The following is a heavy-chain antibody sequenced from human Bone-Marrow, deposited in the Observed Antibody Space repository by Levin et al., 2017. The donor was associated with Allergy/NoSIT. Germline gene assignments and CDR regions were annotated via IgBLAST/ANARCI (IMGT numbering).Heavy chain of an antibody. CDR2: MSGRDGTT. Sequence: GASVKVSCAASGFTFSTNDMSWVRQAPGKGLEWVAAMSGRDGTTDYTDSVKGRFTISRDNSKNTLYLRLDSLRPEDTAIYYCAKDGPYDWDYGVDYWGQGTLVTVSS. J-gene: IGHJ4*02. CDR1: GFTFSTND. CDR3: AKDGPYDWDYGVDY. D-gene: IGHD1-7*01. V-gene: IGHV3-23*01.